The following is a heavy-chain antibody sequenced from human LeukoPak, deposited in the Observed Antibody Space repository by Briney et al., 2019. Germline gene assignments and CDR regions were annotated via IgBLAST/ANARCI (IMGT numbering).Heavy chain of an antibody. CDR1: GFTFSNYA. D-gene: IGHD2-21*02. V-gene: IGHV3-23*01. CDR2: ISDRGGTR. CDR3: AKEGAYCGRDCSGVFDY. Sequence: GGSLRLSCAASGFTFSNYAVTWVRQAPGKGLEWVSVISDRGGTRYYADSVKGRFTISRDNSKNTLYLQMNSLRAEDTAVYYCAKEGAYCGRDCSGVFDYWGQGTQVTVSS. J-gene: IGHJ4*02.